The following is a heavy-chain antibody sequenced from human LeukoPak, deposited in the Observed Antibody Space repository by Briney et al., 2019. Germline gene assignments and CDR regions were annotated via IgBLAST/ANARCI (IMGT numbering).Heavy chain of an antibody. CDR2: ISYDGSNK. CDR1: GFTFSSYG. Sequence: GRSLRLSCAASGFTFSSYGMHWVRQAPGKGLEWVAVISYDGSNKYYADSVKGRFTISRDNAKNSLYLQMNSLRAEDTAVYYCARSSLSGSYYAYWGQGTLVTVSS. V-gene: IGHV3-30*03. CDR3: ARSSLSGSYYAY. J-gene: IGHJ4*02. D-gene: IGHD1-26*01.